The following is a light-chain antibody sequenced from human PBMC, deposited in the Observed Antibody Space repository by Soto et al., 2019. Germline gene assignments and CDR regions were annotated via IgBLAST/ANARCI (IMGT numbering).Light chain of an antibody. CDR2: DVS. V-gene: IGKV1-5*01. J-gene: IGKJ1*01. CDR3: QQYERYST. Sequence: DIQMTPSPSTLSASVGDRATITGRASQSIRNSLAWYQQKPGKAPKLLMYDVSSLESGVPSSFSGSGYGTEFTLTISGLQPDDSATYYCQQYERYSTFGQGTKVDIK. CDR1: QSIRNS.